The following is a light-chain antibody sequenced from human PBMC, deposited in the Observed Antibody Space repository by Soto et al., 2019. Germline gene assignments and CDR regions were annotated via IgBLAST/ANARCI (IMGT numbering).Light chain of an antibody. V-gene: IGKV3-15*01. CDR2: GAY. J-gene: IGKJ1*01. CDR1: QSVNSD. Sequence: DIVLPQSPVTLSASPGESATLSCRASQSVNSDLAWYQQKPGQAPTLLIDGAYIRSVGIPARFSGSGSGAEVTLTIRSLQSEDFALYFCQQYNDWPRTFGQGTKVEIK. CDR3: QQYNDWPRT.